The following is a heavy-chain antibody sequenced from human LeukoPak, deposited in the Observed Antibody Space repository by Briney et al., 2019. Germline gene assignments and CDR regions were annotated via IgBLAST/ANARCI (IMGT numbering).Heavy chain of an antibody. D-gene: IGHD3-3*01. V-gene: IGHV3-30*18. CDR2: ISYDGNNK. Sequence: GRSLRLSCAASGFTFSSYGMHWVRQAPGKGLEWVAVISYDGNNKYYADSVKGRFTISRDNSKSTLYLQMNSLRAEDTAMYYCAKERGSYYDFWSGYSDYWGQGTLVTVSS. J-gene: IGHJ4*02. CDR3: AKERGSYYDFWSGYSDY. CDR1: GFTFSSYG.